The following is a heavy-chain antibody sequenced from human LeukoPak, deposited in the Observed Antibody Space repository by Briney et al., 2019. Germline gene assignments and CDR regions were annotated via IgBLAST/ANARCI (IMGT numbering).Heavy chain of an antibody. CDR3: ARDAWNDFGYYFDY. V-gene: IGHV3-30*04. D-gene: IGHD1-1*01. CDR1: GFTFSSYA. CDR2: ISYDGSNK. J-gene: IGHJ4*02. Sequence: GRSLRLSCAASGFTFSSYAMHWVRQAPGKGLEWVAVISYDGSNKYYADSVKGRFTISRDKSKNTLYLQMNSLRAEDTAVYYCARDAWNDFGYYFDYWGQGTLVTVSS.